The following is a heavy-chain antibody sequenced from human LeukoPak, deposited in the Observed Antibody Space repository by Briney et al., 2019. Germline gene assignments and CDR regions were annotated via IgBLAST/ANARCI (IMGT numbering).Heavy chain of an antibody. CDR3: AKDIVVVPAAGDWFDP. V-gene: IGHV3-30*02. CDR2: IRSDGSYK. Sequence: PGGSLRLSCAASGFTFSSYGMHWVRQAPGKGLEWVAFIRSDGSYKYVDSVKGRFTISRDNSKNTLYLQMSSLRAEDTAVYYCAKDIVVVPAAGDWFDPWGQGTLVTVSS. J-gene: IGHJ5*02. D-gene: IGHD2-2*01. CDR1: GFTFSSYG.